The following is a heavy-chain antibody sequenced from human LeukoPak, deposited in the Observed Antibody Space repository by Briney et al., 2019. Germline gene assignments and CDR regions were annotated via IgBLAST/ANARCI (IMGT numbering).Heavy chain of an antibody. CDR3: ARFRRWWYFDY. J-gene: IGHJ4*02. Sequence: PSETLSLTCTVSGGSISSYYWSWIRQPPGKGLEWIGEINHSGSTNYNPSLKSRVTISVDTSKNQFSLKLSSVTAADTAVYYCARFRRWWYFDYWGQGTLVTVSS. CDR1: GGSISSYY. V-gene: IGHV4-34*01. D-gene: IGHD2-15*01. CDR2: INHSGST.